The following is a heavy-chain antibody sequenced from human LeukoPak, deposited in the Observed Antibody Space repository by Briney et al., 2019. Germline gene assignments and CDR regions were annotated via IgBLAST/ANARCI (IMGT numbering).Heavy chain of an antibody. CDR3: ATGVASGGPPMC. CDR2: ICGGGNI. J-gene: IGHJ4*02. V-gene: IGHV3-53*01. D-gene: IGHD2-8*01. CDR1: GFTFSAYA. Sequence: PGGSLRLSCEASGFTFSAYAMTWVRQAPGKGLKWVSVICGGGNISYADSVKGRFTISRDNSKNTVYLQMNSLRAEDTAVYYCATGVASGGPPMCWGQGTLVSVSS.